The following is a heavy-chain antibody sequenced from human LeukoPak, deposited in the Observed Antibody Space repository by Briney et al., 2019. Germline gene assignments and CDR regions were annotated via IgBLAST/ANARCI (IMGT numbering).Heavy chain of an antibody. CDR3: ARLGRHCSSTSCYLYYYYYMGV. CDR1: GYTFTGYY. CDR2: INPNSGGT. Sequence: ASVKVSCKASGYTFTGYYMHWVRQAPGQGLEWMGWINPNSGGTNYAQKFQGRVTMTRDTSISTAYMEPSRLRSDDTAVYYCARLGRHCSSTSCYLYYYYYMGVWGKGTTVTVSS. J-gene: IGHJ6*03. V-gene: IGHV1-2*02. D-gene: IGHD2-2*01.